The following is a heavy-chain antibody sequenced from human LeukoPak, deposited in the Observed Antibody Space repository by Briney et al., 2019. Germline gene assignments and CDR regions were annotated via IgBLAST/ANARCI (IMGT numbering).Heavy chain of an antibody. V-gene: IGHV3-7*03. Sequence: GGSLRLSCAASGFTFRSFWMTWVRQAPGKGLEWVAHINEDGSEKNYVDSVKGRFTISRDNAKNSLYLQMNSLRAEDTALYYCAKDYYDSSGYYFGTLGSGNAFDIWGQGTMVTVSS. CDR3: AKDYYDSSGYYFGTLGSGNAFDI. J-gene: IGHJ3*02. D-gene: IGHD3-22*01. CDR2: INEDGSEK. CDR1: GFTFRSFW.